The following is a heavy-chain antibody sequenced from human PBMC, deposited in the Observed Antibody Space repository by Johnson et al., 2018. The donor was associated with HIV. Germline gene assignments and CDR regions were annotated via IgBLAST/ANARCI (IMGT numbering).Heavy chain of an antibody. CDR1: GFTFSSYY. CDR2: ISSSGSTI. J-gene: IGHJ3*02. Sequence: VQLVESGGGVVQPGGSLRLSCAASGFTFSSYYMNWIRQAPGKGLEWVSHISSSGSTIYYADSVKGRFTISRDNAKNSLSLQMNSLRDEDTAVYYCARESTPWGGDYVVYAFDIWGQGTMVTVSS. V-gene: IGHV3-11*04. D-gene: IGHD4-17*01. CDR3: ARESTPWGGDYVVYAFDI.